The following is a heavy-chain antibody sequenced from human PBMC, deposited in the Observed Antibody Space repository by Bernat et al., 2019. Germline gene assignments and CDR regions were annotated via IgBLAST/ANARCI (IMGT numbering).Heavy chain of an antibody. CDR2: ISAYNGNT. CDR3: AREGKYYDFGRGYYTKNNCYDP. CDR1: GYTFTSYG. J-gene: IGHJ5*02. V-gene: IGHV1-18*01. Sequence: QVQLVQSGAEVKKPGASVKFSCKASGYTFTSYGISWVRQAPGQGLEWMGWISAYNGNTNYAQKLQGRVTMTTDTSTSTAYMELRSLRSDDTAVYYCAREGKYYDFGRGYYTKNNCYDPWGQGTLVTVSS. D-gene: IGHD3-3*01.